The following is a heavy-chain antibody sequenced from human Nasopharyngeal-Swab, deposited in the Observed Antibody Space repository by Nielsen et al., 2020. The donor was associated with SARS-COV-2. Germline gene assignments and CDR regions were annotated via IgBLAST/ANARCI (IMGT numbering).Heavy chain of an antibody. CDR1: GFTFSSYA. J-gene: IGHJ4*02. CDR3: AKDGENSIVVVPAAPRGFDY. V-gene: IGHV3-23*01. CDR2: ISGSGDNR. D-gene: IGHD2-2*01. Sequence: GESLKISCAASGFTFSSYAMSWVRQVPGKGLEWVSGISGSGDNRYYAASVKGRFTISRDNSKNTLYLQMNSLRAEDTAVYYCAKDGENSIVVVPAAPRGFDYWGQGTLVTVSS.